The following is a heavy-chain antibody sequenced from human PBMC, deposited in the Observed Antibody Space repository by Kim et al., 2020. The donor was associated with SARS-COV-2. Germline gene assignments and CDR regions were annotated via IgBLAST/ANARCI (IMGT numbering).Heavy chain of an antibody. CDR3: AKDRGGSGWPVFDS. D-gene: IGHD6-19*01. J-gene: IGHJ4*02. CDR1: GFTLSNNA. CDR2: IHPRAETT. V-gene: IGHV3-23*01. Sequence: GGSLRLSCAVSGFTLSNNAMSWVRQAPGRGLEWVSTIHPRAETTYYADSVNGRLTIYRDNSNHTLYLQLNSLRADDTAVYYCAKDRGGSGWPVFDSWGQG.